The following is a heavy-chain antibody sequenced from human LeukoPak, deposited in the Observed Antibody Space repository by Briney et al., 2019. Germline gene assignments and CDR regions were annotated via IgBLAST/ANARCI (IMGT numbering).Heavy chain of an antibody. CDR2: IYHSGST. Sequence: SETLSLTCAVSGGSISSGGYSWSWIRQPPGKGLEWIGYIYHSGSTYYNPSLKSRVTISVDRSKNQFSLKLSSVTAADTAVYYCARADGDYGAHFDYWGQGTLVTVSS. D-gene: IGHD4-17*01. V-gene: IGHV4-30-2*01. CDR1: GGSISSGGYS. CDR3: ARADGDYGAHFDY. J-gene: IGHJ4*02.